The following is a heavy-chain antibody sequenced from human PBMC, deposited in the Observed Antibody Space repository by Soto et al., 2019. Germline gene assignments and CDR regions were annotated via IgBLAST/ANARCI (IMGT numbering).Heavy chain of an antibody. J-gene: IGHJ4*02. D-gene: IGHD2-2*01. CDR3: AGVESASWLDY. CDR2: IYYSGDT. Sequence: QVQLQEPGPGLVKPSQTLSLTCTVSGGSINSGAHYWSWLRQHPGKGLEWIGYIYYSGDTQYNPSLKSRVTISLDTSKNQFSLKLNSVTAADTAVYYCAGVESASWLDYWGQGTLVTVSS. V-gene: IGHV4-31*03. CDR1: GGSINSGAHY.